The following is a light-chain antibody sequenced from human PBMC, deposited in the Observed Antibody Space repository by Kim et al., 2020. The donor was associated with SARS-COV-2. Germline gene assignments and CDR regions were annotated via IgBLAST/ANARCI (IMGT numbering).Light chain of an antibody. CDR2: EAG. Sequence: GQSITVSCTGTSSDIGSNNSVSWYQQHPGRAPKLILYEAGKRPSGVSNRFSGSKSGNTASLSISGLQPEDEADYYCWSYARSGTYVSGTGTKVNVL. J-gene: IGLJ1*01. CDR1: SSDIGSNNS. CDR3: WSYARSGTYV. V-gene: IGLV2-23*01.